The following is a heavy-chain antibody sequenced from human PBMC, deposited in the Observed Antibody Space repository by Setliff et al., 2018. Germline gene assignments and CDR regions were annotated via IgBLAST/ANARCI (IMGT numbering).Heavy chain of an antibody. D-gene: IGHD1-1*01. J-gene: IGHJ4*02. V-gene: IGHV1-46*01. CDR2: INCTGGSA. Sequence: ASVKVSCKASGYTFTGYYMHWVRQAPGQGLEWMGVINCTGGSATYAQKFRGRVTMTTDTSTSTAYMELRSLTSDDTAVYYCARGPLGTWGQGTLVTVSS. CDR1: GYTFTGYY. CDR3: ARGPLGT.